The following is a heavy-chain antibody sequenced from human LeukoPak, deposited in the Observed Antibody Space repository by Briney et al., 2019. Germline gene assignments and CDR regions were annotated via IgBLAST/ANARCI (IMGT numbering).Heavy chain of an antibody. CDR2: IYYSGST. D-gene: IGHD3-9*01. CDR1: GGSISSYY. CDR3: ARIDDILTGYYRVGAFDI. V-gene: IGHV4-59*01. Sequence: SETLSLTCTVSGGSISSYYWSWIRQPPGKGLEWIGYIYYSGSTSYNPSLKSRVTISVDTSKNQFSLKLSSVTAADTAVYYCARIDDILTGYYRVGAFDIWGQGTMVTVSS. J-gene: IGHJ3*02.